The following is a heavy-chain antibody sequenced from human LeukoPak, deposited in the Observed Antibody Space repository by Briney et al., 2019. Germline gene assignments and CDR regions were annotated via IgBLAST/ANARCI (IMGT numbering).Heavy chain of an antibody. CDR1: GGSISSGDYY. D-gene: IGHD4-17*01. J-gene: IGHJ4*02. CDR3: ARFMTTVTLRLLDY. CDR2: IYYSGST. V-gene: IGHV4-30-4*08. Sequence: SQTLSLTCTVSGGSISSGDYYWSWIRQPPGKGLKWIGYIYYSGSTYYNPSLKSRVTISVDTSKNQFSLKLSSVTAADTAVYYCARFMTTVTLRLLDYWGQGTLVTVSS.